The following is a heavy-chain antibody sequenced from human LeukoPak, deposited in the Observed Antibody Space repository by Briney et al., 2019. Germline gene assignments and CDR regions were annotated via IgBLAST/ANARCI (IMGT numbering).Heavy chain of an antibody. Sequence: GGSLRLSCAASGFTLSSYALSWVRQAPGMGLEWVTAFSVSTGRTYYADSVKGRFTISRDNSKNTLYLQMNNLRAEDTALYYCAAGPYGGNTPFDYWGQGTLVTISS. CDR2: FSVSTGRT. D-gene: IGHD4-23*01. CDR1: GFTLSSYA. J-gene: IGHJ4*02. CDR3: AAGPYGGNTPFDY. V-gene: IGHV3-23*01.